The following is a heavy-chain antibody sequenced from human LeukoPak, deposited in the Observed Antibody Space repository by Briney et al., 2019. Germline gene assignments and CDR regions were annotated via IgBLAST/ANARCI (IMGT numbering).Heavy chain of an antibody. V-gene: IGHV4-4*07. J-gene: IGHJ5*02. CDR3: ARDRRVGATTLRWFDP. D-gene: IGHD1-26*01. CDR2: IYTSGST. CDR1: GGSIRSYY. Sequence: SETLSLTCTVSGGSIRSYYWSWIRQPAGKGLEWIGRIYTSGSTNYNPSLKSRVTMSVDTSKNQFSLKLSSVTAADTAVYYCARDRRVGATTLRWFDPWGQGTLVTVSS.